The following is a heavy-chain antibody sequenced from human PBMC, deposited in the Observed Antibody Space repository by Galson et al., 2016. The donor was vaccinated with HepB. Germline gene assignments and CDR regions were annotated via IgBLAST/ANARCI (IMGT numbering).Heavy chain of an antibody. V-gene: IGHV3-21*01. CDR3: ARDRGIAAGGWFDP. D-gene: IGHD6-13*01. CDR1: GFTFSNYY. J-gene: IGHJ5*02. CDR2: TSSSSKYI. Sequence: LRLSCAASGFTFSNYYMHWVRQAPGRGLEWVSSTSSSSKYIYYADSVKGRFTISRANANNSLFLQMNSLRAEDTAVYFCARDRGIAAGGWFDPWGQGTQVTVSS.